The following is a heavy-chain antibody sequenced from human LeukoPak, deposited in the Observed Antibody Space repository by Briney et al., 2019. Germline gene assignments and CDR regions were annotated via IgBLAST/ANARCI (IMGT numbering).Heavy chain of an antibody. CDR2: IYAGGST. V-gene: IGHV3-66*01. CDR1: GFRVTNDD. Sequence: GGSLRLSCAVSGFRVTNDDMNWVRQAPGKGLEWVSIIYAGGSTYYADSVKGRFTISRDSSNNTLFLQMSNPRADDSGLYYCATDIRSSPLGFWGHGTLVTVSS. CDR3: ATDIRSSPLGF. J-gene: IGHJ4*01. D-gene: IGHD3-9*01.